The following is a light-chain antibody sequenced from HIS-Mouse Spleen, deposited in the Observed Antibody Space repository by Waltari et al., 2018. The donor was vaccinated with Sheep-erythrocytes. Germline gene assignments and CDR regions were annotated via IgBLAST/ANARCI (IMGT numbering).Light chain of an antibody. V-gene: IGLV2-23*02. CDR1: SSDVGSYNL. J-gene: IGLJ3*02. CDR2: EVS. CDR3: CSYAGSSTWV. Sequence: QSALTQPASVSGSPGQSITIACTGTSSDVGSYNLVTWYPQHPGKPPTLMIYEVSKRPSGVSNRFSGSKSGNTASLTISGLQAEDEADYYCCSYAGSSTWVFGGGTKLTVL.